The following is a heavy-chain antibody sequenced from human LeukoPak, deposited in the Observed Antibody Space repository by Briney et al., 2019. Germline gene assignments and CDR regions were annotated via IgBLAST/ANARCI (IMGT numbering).Heavy chain of an antibody. CDR1: GFTFSSYA. CDR2: ISGSGGST. J-gene: IGHJ6*02. D-gene: IGHD3-3*01. CDR3: AKVGSNDFWSGYYISKGYYGMDV. V-gene: IGHV3-23*01. Sequence: GGSLRLSCAAPGFTFSSYAMSWVRQAPGKGLEWVSAISGSGGSTYYADSVKGRFTISRDNSKNTLYLQMNSLRAEDTAVYYCAKVGSNDFWSGYYISKGYYGMDVWGQGTTVTVSS.